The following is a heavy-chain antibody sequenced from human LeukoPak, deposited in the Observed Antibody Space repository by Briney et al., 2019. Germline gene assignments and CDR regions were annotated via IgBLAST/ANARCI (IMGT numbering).Heavy chain of an antibody. Sequence: GGSLRLSCAGSGFTFSSYEMNWVRQAPGKGLEWVSYISSSGSTIYYADSVKGRFTISRDNAKNSLYLQMNSLRAEDTAVYYCARDFRRDGADYWGQGTLVTVSS. J-gene: IGHJ4*02. CDR1: GFTFSSYE. V-gene: IGHV3-48*03. CDR2: ISSSGSTI. D-gene: IGHD5-24*01. CDR3: ARDFRRDGADY.